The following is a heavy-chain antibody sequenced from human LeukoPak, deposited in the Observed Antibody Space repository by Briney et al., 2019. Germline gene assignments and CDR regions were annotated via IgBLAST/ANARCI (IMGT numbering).Heavy chain of an antibody. D-gene: IGHD6-6*01. V-gene: IGHV4-39*07. Sequence: SETLSLTCSVSGGSISSSSSYWGWIRQPPGKGLEWIGSIYYSGSTYYNPSLKSRVTISVDTSKNQFSLKLSSVTAADTAVYYCARCPEYSSSLNWFDPWGQGTLVTVSS. CDR1: GGSISSSSSY. CDR2: IYYSGST. CDR3: ARCPEYSSSLNWFDP. J-gene: IGHJ5*02.